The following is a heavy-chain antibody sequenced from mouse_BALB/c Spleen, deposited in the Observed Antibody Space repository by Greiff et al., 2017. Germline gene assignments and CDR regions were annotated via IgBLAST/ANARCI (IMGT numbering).Heavy chain of an antibody. Sequence: EVKLQQSGPELVKPGASVKVSCKASGYAFTSYNMYWVKQSHGKSLEWIGYIDPYNGGTSYNQKLKGKATLTVNKSSSTTFMHLNSLTSEASAVYYCGGLGQFAYWGQGTLVTVSA. D-gene: IGHD4-1*01. CDR3: GGLGQFAY. CDR1: GYAFTSYN. J-gene: IGHJ3*01. CDR2: IDPYNGGT. V-gene: IGHV1S135*01.